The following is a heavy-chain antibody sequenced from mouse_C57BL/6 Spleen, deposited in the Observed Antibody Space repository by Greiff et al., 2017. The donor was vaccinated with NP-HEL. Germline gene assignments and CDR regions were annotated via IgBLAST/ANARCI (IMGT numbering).Heavy chain of an antibody. V-gene: IGHV1-58*01. D-gene: IGHD2-2*01. CDR2: IYIGNGYT. J-gene: IGHJ2*01. CDR1: GYTFTSYG. Sequence: EVKLQESGAELVRPGSSVKMSCKTSGYTFTSYGINWVKQRPGQGLEWIGYIYIGNGYTEYNEKFKGKATLTSDTSSSTAYMQFSSLTSEDSAIYFCARIMVTTGGNYFDYWGQGTTLTVSS. CDR3: ARIMVTTGGNYFDY.